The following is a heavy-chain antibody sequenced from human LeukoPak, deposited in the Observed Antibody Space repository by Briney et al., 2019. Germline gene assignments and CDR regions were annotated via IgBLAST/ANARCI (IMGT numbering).Heavy chain of an antibody. Sequence: SETLSLTCAVSGGSISSSNWWSWVRPPPGKGLEWIGEIYHSGSTNYNPSLKSRVTISVDKSKNQFSLKLSSVTAADTAVYYCARDRGDCSGGSCYLDYWGQGTLVTVSS. CDR3: ARDRGDCSGGSCYLDY. J-gene: IGHJ4*02. CDR1: GGSISSSNW. V-gene: IGHV4-4*02. CDR2: IYHSGST. D-gene: IGHD2-15*01.